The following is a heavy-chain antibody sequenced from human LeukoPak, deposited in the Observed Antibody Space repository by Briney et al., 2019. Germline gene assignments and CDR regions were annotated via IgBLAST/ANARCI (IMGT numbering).Heavy chain of an antibody. V-gene: IGHV1-2*02. CDR1: GYTFTVYY. Sequence: ASVTVSCKASGYTFTVYYMHWVRQAPGQGLEWMGWINPNSGGTNYAQKFQGRVTMTRDTSISTAYMELSRLRSDDTAVYYCAREYSYGYFDYWGQGTLVTVSS. D-gene: IGHD5-18*01. CDR2: INPNSGGT. CDR3: AREYSYGYFDY. J-gene: IGHJ4*02.